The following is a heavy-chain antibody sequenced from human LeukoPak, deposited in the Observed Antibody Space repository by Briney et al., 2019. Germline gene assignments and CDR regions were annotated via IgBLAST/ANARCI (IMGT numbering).Heavy chain of an antibody. CDR3: AKPPEVGATVGYFDY. CDR1: GFTFSSYG. Sequence: GRSLRLSCAASGFTFSSYGMHWVRQAPGKGLEWVALISFDGSNQYYADSVKGRFTISRDNPKNTLYLQMNSLRAEDTAVYYCAKPPEVGATVGYFDYWGQGTLVTVSS. J-gene: IGHJ4*02. V-gene: IGHV3-30*18. D-gene: IGHD1-26*01. CDR2: ISFDGSNQ.